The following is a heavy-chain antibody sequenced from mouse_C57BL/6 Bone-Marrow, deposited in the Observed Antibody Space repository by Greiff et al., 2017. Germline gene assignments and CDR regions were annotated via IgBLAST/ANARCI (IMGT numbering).Heavy chain of an antibody. CDR2: ISSGGSYT. CDR1: GFTFSSYG. D-gene: IGHD2-2*01. Sequence: EVKLVESGGDLVKPGGSLKLSCAASGFTFSSYGMSWVRQTPDKRLEWVATISSGGSYTYYPDSVKGRFTISRDNAKNTLYLQMSRLKSEDTAMYYCARHEEGHYGSYYFDYWGQGTTLTVSS. J-gene: IGHJ2*01. V-gene: IGHV5-6*01. CDR3: ARHEEGHYGSYYFDY.